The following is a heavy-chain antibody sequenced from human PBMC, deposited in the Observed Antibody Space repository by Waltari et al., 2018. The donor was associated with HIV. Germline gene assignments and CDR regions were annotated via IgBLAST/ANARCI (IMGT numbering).Heavy chain of an antibody. Sequence: HVQLPQSGPRLVKPSHTLSLPCALSRDLLSSHRASLNWIRQSPSRGLEWLGRTYYRYKWYNEYAVSVKSRITINPDTAKNQFSLQLNSVTPEDTAVYYCARARAALGWWAFFDYWGQGTLVTVSS. J-gene: IGHJ4*02. D-gene: IGHD2-8*02. CDR1: RDLLSSHRAS. V-gene: IGHV6-1*01. CDR3: ARARAALGWWAFFDY. CDR2: TYYRYKWYN.